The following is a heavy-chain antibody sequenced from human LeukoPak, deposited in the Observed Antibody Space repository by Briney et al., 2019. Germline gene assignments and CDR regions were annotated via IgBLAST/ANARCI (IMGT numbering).Heavy chain of an antibody. J-gene: IGHJ4*02. CDR3: AKDGLPPYYYGSGSLDY. D-gene: IGHD3-10*01. CDR1: GFTFSSYG. CDR2: IRYDGSNK. V-gene: IGHV3-30*02. Sequence: GRSLRLSCAASGFTFSSYGMHWVRQAPGKGLEWVAFIRYDGSNKYYADSVKGRFTISRDNSKNTLYLQMNSLRAEDTAVYYCAKDGLPPYYYGSGSLDYWGQGTPVTVSS.